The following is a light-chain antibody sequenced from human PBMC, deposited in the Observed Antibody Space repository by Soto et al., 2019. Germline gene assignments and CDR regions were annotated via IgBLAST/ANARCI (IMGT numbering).Light chain of an antibody. Sequence: ETVMTQSPATLSVSPGERATLSCRASQSVSSNLAWCQQKPGQAPRLLIYGASTRATGIPTRFSGRGSGTEFTLTISRLQSDDFALYYCQQYHDSPPWTFGQGTKVEVK. CDR2: GAS. CDR1: QSVSSN. V-gene: IGKV3-15*01. J-gene: IGKJ1*01. CDR3: QQYHDSPPWT.